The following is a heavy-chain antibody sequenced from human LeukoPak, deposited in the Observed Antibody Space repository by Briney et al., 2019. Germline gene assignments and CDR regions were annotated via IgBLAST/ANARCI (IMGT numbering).Heavy chain of an antibody. Sequence: SETLSLTCAVSGHSIRSVYYWGWIRQPPGKGLEWIGHIYHSGTTYYNPSLKSRVTISVDTYKNQFSLKLSSVTAADTAVYYCATGLVGAAPQNDYWGQGTLVTV. CDR2: IYHSGTT. D-gene: IGHD1-26*01. V-gene: IGHV4-38-2*01. J-gene: IGHJ4*02. CDR1: GHSIRSVYY. CDR3: ATGLVGAAPQNDY.